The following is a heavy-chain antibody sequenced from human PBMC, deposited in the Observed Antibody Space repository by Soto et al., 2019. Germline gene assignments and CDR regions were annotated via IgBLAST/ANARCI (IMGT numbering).Heavy chain of an antibody. V-gene: IGHV4-30-2*01. D-gene: IGHD1-26*01. CDR2: INHLETT. CDR3: ARGGGSDSFDY. Sequence: PSETLSLTCTVSGAAITFGGYSFICIRQTPWNGLEWIGYINHLETTFYNPSFESRLTLSIDRAKNQFSLKLHSMSAADRAVYFCARGGGSDSFDYWGQGILVTVSS. J-gene: IGHJ4*02. CDR1: GAAITFGGYS.